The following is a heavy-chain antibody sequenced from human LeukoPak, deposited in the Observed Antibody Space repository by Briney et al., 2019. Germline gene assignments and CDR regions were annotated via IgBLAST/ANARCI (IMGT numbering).Heavy chain of an antibody. V-gene: IGHV4-30-2*01. CDR1: GGSISSGGYS. CDR2: IYHSGST. D-gene: IGHD4-23*01. J-gene: IGHJ4*02. Sequence: SQTLSLTCAVSGGSISSGGYSWSWIRQPPGKGLEWIGYIYHSGSTYYNPSLKSRVTISVDRSKNQFSLKLSSVTAADTAVYYCARDRADYGGNQYYFDYWGQGTLVTVSS. CDR3: ARDRADYGGNQYYFDY.